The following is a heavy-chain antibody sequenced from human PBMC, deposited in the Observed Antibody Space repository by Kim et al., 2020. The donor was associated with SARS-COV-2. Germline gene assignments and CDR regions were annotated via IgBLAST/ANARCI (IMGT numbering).Heavy chain of an antibody. CDR1: GFPFRRYS. V-gene: IGHV3-21*01. D-gene: IGHD2-15*01. J-gene: IGHJ4*01. CDR2: ISSGRDDI. Sequence: GGSLRLSCAASGFPFRRYSMNWVRQAPGKGLEWVSTISSGRDDIYYSDSVKGRFTISRDNARDSLYLQMNSLRVEDTAIYFCTRDLSGGSAGGFDYWG. CDR3: TRDLSGGSAGGFDY.